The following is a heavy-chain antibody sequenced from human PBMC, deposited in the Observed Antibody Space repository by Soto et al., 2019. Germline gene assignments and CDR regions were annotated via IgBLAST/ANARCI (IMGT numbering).Heavy chain of an antibody. D-gene: IGHD2-8*01. CDR1: GFTFSGSA. Sequence: GGSLRLSCAASGFTFSGSAMHWVRQASGKGLEWVGRIRSKANSYATAYAASVKGRFTISRDDSKNTAYLQMNSLKTEDTAVYYCTRSPRLYSMDYWGQGTLVTVSS. CDR3: TRSPRLYSMDY. J-gene: IGHJ4*02. V-gene: IGHV3-73*01. CDR2: IRSKANSYAT.